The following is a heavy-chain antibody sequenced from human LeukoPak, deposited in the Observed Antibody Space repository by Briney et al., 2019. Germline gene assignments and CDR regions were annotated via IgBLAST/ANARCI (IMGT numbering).Heavy chain of an antibody. D-gene: IGHD2-2*01. V-gene: IGHV4-4*07. Sequence: PSETLSLTSTVSGGSTSSYYWSWIRQPAGKGLEWIGRIYTSGRTNYNPSLKSRVTMSVDTSKNQFSLQLSSVTAADTAVYYCARAGSGCSSTSCHGPYYYYMDVWGKGTTVTVS. CDR2: IYTSGRT. CDR1: GGSTSSYY. J-gene: IGHJ6*03. CDR3: ARAGSGCSSTSCHGPYYYYMDV.